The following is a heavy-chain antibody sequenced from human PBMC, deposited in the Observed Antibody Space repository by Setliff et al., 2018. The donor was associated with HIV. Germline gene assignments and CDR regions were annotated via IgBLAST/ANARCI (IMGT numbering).Heavy chain of an antibody. CDR3: ARDQSGPKERYYYYYMDV. Sequence: TSETLSLTCAVYGGSFNGYSWTWIRQPPGKGLEWIGGINHSGSTNYNPSLKSRVTISVDTSKSQFSLKLSSVTAADTAVYYCARDQSGPKERYYYYYMDVWGKGTTVTVSS. D-gene: IGHD3-10*01. J-gene: IGHJ6*03. CDR2: INHSGST. V-gene: IGHV4-34*01. CDR1: GGSFNGYS.